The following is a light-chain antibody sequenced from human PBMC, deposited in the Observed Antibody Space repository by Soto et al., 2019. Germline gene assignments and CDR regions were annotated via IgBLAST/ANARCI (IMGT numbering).Light chain of an antibody. CDR2: DAF. CDR1: QSISSW. V-gene: IGKV1-5*01. Sequence: DIQMTQSPSTLSASVGDRVTITCRASQSISSWLAWYQQKPGKAPKLLIYDAFSLESGVPSRFSGSGSGTEFTLTISSLQPDDFATYVWQQYNSYSWTCGQGTKVEIK. CDR3: QQYNSYSWT. J-gene: IGKJ1*01.